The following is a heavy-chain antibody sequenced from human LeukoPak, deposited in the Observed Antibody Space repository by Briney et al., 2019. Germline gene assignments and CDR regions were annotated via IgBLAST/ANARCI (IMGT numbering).Heavy chain of an antibody. CDR3: AKDPSMVRGVSLFDY. D-gene: IGHD3-10*01. CDR1: GFTFSSYA. J-gene: IGHJ4*02. CDR2: ISGSGGST. Sequence: GGSPRLPCAASGFTFSSYAMSWVRQAPGKGLEWVSAISGSGGSTYYADSVKGRFTISRDNSKNTLYLQMNSLRAGDTAVYYCAKDPSMVRGVSLFDYWGQGTLVTVSS. V-gene: IGHV3-23*01.